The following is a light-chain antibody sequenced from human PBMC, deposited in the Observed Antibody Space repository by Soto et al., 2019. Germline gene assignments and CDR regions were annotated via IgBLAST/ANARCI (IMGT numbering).Light chain of an antibody. CDR2: EVN. J-gene: IGLJ1*01. CDR1: STDVGGYKY. Sequence: QSVLTQPASVSGSPGQSITISCTGTSTDVGGYKYVSWYQQHPGTAPKLMIFEVNGRPSGVSDRFSGSKSGNTASLTVSGLQAEDEADYYCSSYAGSNNFVFGTGTKVTVL. V-gene: IGLV2-8*01. CDR3: SSYAGSNNFV.